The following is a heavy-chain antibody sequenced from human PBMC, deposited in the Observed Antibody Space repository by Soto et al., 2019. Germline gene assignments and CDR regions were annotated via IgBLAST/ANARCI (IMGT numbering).Heavy chain of an antibody. CDR3: AGPTLDYSNIASRPWQGNWDYHYGMDV. CDR2: VYYSGTT. J-gene: IGHJ6*02. V-gene: IGHV4-59*01. D-gene: IGHD2-15*01. Sequence: QVQLQESGPGLVKPSETLSLTCTVSGGSISSYYWSWIRQPPGKGLEWIGYVYYSGTTKYNPSLQSRVTISVDTSKNQFSLRLSSVTAADTAVYYCAGPTLDYSNIASRPWQGNWDYHYGMDVWGQGTTVIVSS. CDR1: GGSISSYY.